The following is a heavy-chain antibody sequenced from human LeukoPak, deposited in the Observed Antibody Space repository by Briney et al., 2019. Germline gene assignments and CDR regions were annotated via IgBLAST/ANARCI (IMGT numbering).Heavy chain of an antibody. CDR1: GFTFDDYG. J-gene: IGHJ6*02. CDR3: AREGCSGGSCYSGYYYYGMDV. Sequence: PGGSLRLSCAASGFTFDDYGMSWVRQAPGKGLEWVSGINWNGGSTGYADSVKGRFTISRDNAKNSLYLQMNSLRAEDTAVYYCAREGCSGGSCYSGYYYYGMDVWGQGTTVTVSS. V-gene: IGHV3-20*04. CDR2: INWNGGST. D-gene: IGHD2-15*01.